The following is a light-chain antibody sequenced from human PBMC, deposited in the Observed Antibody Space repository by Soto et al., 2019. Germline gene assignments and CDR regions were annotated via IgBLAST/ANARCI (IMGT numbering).Light chain of an antibody. Sequence: DIQMTQSPSSLSASVGDRVTVSCLARQRITRDLNWYQQKPGKAPRLLIYGASRLQSGVPSRFSASGSGTDFTLTISSLEPEDFATYYCQQSYSTLGTWTFGQGTKVDIK. CDR3: QQSYSTLGTWT. V-gene: IGKV1-39*01. J-gene: IGKJ1*01. CDR1: QRITRD. CDR2: GAS.